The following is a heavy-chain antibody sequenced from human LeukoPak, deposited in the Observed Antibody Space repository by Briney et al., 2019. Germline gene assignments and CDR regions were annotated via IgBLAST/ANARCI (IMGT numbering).Heavy chain of an antibody. D-gene: IGHD3-22*01. V-gene: IGHV3-21*01. CDR2: ISSGSSYI. CDR1: GFTFSSYA. CDR3: ARASSGYDFDW. Sequence: PGGSLRLSCAASGFTFSSYAMSWVRQAPGKGLEWVSFISSGSSYIYYADSVKGRFTISRDNAKNSLYLQMNSLRAEDTAVYYCARASSGYDFDWWGQGTLVTVSS. J-gene: IGHJ4*02.